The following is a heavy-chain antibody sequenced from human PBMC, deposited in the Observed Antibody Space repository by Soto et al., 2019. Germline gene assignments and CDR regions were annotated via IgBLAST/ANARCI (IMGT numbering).Heavy chain of an antibody. CDR3: ATSVGIAPTGEDGMDV. CDR2: IIPILTTP. D-gene: IGHD2-8*02. J-gene: IGHJ6*02. CDR1: GGTFSIYG. V-gene: IGHV1-69*13. Sequence: SSVKVSCKASGGTFSIYGFSWVRQAPGQGPEWIGGIIPILTTPNYAQKFHGRVTIVADESTTRVYMELSSLKSEDTAVYYCATSVGIAPTGEDGMDVWG.